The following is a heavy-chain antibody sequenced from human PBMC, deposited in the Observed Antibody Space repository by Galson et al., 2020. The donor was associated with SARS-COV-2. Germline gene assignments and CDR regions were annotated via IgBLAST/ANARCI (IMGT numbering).Heavy chain of an antibody. V-gene: IGHV5-10-1*01. CDR1: GYSFTSYW. CDR3: ARHEIYCSGGSCYFFFDY. J-gene: IGHJ4*02. D-gene: IGHD2-15*01. CDR2: IDPSDSYT. Sequence: HGELKISCKGSGYSFTSYWISWVRQMPGKGLEWMGRIDPSDSYTNYSPSFQGHVTISADKSISTAYLQWSSLKASDTAMYYCARHEIYCSGGSCYFFFDYWGQGTLVTVSS.